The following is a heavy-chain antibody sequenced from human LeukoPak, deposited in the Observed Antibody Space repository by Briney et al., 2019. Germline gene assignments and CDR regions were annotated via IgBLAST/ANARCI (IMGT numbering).Heavy chain of an antibody. D-gene: IGHD2-2*02. V-gene: IGHV3-23*01. CDR2: MSSSGNTT. CDR3: AKGDQLLYRSDAFDI. CDR1: GFTFSHYA. Sequence: RGSLRLSCAASGFTFSHYAIYWVRQAPGKGLEWVSGMSSSGNTTYYADSVKGRFTMSRDNSKNTPYLQMNSLRAEDTAVYYCAKGDQLLYRSDAFDIWGQGTMVTVSS. J-gene: IGHJ3*02.